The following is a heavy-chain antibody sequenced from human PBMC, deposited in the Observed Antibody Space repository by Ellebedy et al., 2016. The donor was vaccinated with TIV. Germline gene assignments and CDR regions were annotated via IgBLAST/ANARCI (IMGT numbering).Heavy chain of an antibody. CDR1: GGSFSGYY. CDR3: ARGRYSSGYQL. CDR2: INHSGST. D-gene: IGHD3-22*01. Sequence: SQTLSLTXXVYGGSFSGYYWSWIRQPPGKGLEWIGEINHSGSTNYNPSLKSRVTISVDTSKNQFSLKLSSVTAADTAVYYCARGRYSSGYQLWGQGTLVTVSS. V-gene: IGHV4-34*01. J-gene: IGHJ4*02.